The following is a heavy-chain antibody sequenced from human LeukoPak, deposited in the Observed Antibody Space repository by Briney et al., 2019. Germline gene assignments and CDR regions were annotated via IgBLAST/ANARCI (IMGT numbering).Heavy chain of an antibody. J-gene: IGHJ4*02. Sequence: SQTLSLTCAISGDSFSSNSAAWNWLRQSPSRGLEWLGRTYYKSKLYNDSAVSVKSRITINPDTSENQFSLQLNSVTPEDTAVYYCARDSGSYSSSYRFDYWGQGTLVTVSS. V-gene: IGHV6-1*01. CDR1: GDSFSSNSAA. CDR3: ARDSGSYSSSYRFDY. D-gene: IGHD6-6*01. CDR2: TYYKSKLYN.